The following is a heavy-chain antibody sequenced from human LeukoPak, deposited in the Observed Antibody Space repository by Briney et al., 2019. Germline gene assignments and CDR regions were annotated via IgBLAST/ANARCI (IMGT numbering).Heavy chain of an antibody. J-gene: IGHJ4*02. V-gene: IGHV3-20*04. CDR3: ARDGMDYYDSSGSNVFDY. CDR2: INWNGGST. CDR1: GFTFDDYG. D-gene: IGHD3-22*01. Sequence: PGGSLRLSCAAPGFTFDDYGMSWVRQAPGKGLEWVSGINWNGGSTGYADSVKGRFTISRDNAKNSLYLQMNSLRAEDTALYYCARDGMDYYDSSGSNVFDYWGQGTLVTVSS.